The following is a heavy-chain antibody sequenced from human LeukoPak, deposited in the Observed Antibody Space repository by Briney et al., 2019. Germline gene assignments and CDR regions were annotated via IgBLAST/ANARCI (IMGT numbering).Heavy chain of an antibody. CDR2: FDPEDGET. CDR3: ATGSRIPPAILGATDGDY. D-gene: IGHD1-26*01. V-gene: IGHV1-24*01. CDR1: GYTLTELS. Sequence: ASVKVSCKVSGYTLTELSMHWVRQAPGKGLEWMGGFDPEDGETIYAQKFQGRVTMTEDTSTDTAYMELSSLRSEDTAVYYCATGSRIPPAILGATDGDYWGQGTLVTVSS. J-gene: IGHJ4*02.